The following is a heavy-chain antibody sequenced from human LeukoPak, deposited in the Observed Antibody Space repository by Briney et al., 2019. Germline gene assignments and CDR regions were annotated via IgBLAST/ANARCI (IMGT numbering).Heavy chain of an antibody. CDR1: GFNFGGYG. J-gene: IGHJ4*02. CDR3: APEYSSSLAIDY. CDR2: MRYDGSDK. V-gene: IGHV3-30*02. Sequence: GGSLRLSCAASGFNFGGYGMHWVRQAPGKGLEWVAFMRYDGSDKYYADSVRGRFTISRDNSKNTLYLQLSSLRVEDTAVYYCAPEYSSSLAIDYWGQGTLVTVSS. D-gene: IGHD6-6*01.